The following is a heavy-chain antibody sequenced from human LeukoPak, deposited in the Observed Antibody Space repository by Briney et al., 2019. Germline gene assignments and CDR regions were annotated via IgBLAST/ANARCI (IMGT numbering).Heavy chain of an antibody. Sequence: PGGSLRLSCAASGFTFNNAWMSWVRQAPGKGLEWVGRIKSKTDGGTTDYAAPVKGRFTISRDDSKNTLYLQMNSLKTEDTAVYYCTTNIGPDSSGYYSNWYFDLWGRGTLVTVSS. CDR2: IKSKTDGGTT. CDR1: GFTFNNAW. V-gene: IGHV3-15*01. D-gene: IGHD3-22*01. J-gene: IGHJ2*01. CDR3: TTNIGPDSSGYYSNWYFDL.